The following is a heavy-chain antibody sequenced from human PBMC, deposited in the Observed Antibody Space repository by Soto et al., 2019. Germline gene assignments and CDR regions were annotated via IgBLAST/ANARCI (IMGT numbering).Heavy chain of an antibody. J-gene: IGHJ4*02. Sequence: GGSLRLSCSVAGFTVSDSMSWVRQAPGKGLECVSFIHSDGSTHYADSVRGRFTISRDNSKNTLYLQMDRLRVDDTAVYFCARDASGPFDYWGQGTLVTVSS. CDR3: ARDASGPFDY. D-gene: IGHD6-19*01. CDR1: GFTVSDS. CDR2: IHSDGST. V-gene: IGHV3-53*01.